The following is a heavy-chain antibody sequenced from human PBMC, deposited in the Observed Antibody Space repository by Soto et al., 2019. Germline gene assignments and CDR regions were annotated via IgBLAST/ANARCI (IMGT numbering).Heavy chain of an antibody. V-gene: IGHV1-69*01. CDR1: GGTFSSYA. CDR2: IIPIFGTA. CDR3: ARELCISAAVGY. J-gene: IGHJ4*02. Sequence: QVQLVQSGAEVKKPGSSVKVSCKASGGTFSSYAISWVRQAPGQGLEWMGGIIPIFGTANYAQKFQGRVTLTADEATSTAYMELSSLRSEDTSVYYCARELCISAAVGYWGQGTLVTVSS. D-gene: IGHD6-13*01.